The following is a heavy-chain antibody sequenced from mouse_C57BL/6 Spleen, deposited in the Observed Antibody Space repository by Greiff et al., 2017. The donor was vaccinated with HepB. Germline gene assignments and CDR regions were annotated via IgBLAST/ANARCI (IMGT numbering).Heavy chain of an antibody. J-gene: IGHJ3*01. CDR1: GYTFTSYG. V-gene: IGHV1-81*01. CDR3: AGGGLPSFAY. Sequence: QVQLKESGAELARPGASVKLSCKASGYTFTSYGISWVKQRTGQGLEWIGEIYPRSGNTYYNEKFKGKATLTADKSSSTAYLELRGLTSEDSAVYFWAGGGLPSFAYWGQGTLVTVSA. CDR2: IYPRSGNT. D-gene: IGHD2-4*01.